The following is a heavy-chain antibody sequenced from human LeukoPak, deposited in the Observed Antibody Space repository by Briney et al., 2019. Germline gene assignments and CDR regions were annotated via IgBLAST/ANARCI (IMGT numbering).Heavy chain of an antibody. D-gene: IGHD5-18*01. J-gene: IGHJ4*02. CDR3: VYVDTVMATGDY. CDR2: IYSSGST. V-gene: IGHV3-53*04. Sequence: PGGSLRLSCAASGFTVSNNYMNWVRQAPGKGLEWVSVIYSSGSTYYADSVKGRFTISRHNSKNTLYLRMNSLRPEDTAVYYCVYVDTVMATGDYWGQGTLVTVSS. CDR1: GFTVSNNY.